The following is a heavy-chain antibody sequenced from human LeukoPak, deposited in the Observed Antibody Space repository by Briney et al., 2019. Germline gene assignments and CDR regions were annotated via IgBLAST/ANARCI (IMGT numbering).Heavy chain of an antibody. CDR1: GFTFSSYS. V-gene: IGHV3-21*01. Sequence: PGGSLRLSCAASGFTFSSYSMNWVRQAPGKGLEWVSSISSSSSYIYYADSVKGRFTISRDNAKNSLYLQMNSLRAEDAAVYYCARVPLAEAWFDPWGQGTLVTVSS. J-gene: IGHJ5*02. CDR2: ISSSSSYI. CDR3: ARVPLAEAWFDP.